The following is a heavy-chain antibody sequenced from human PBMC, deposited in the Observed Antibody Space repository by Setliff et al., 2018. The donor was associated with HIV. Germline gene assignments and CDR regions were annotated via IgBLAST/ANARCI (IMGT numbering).Heavy chain of an antibody. CDR3: ARRGRDGVLIVFATGFDP. V-gene: IGHV4-38-2*02. CDR1: GYSMSGGYN. J-gene: IGHJ5*02. Sequence: SETLSLTCTVSGYSMSGGYNWGWIRQSPEKGLEWIGNIYHVGTTYYNPSLKSRVAISVDTSENQFSLKLNSVTAADTAVYYCARRGRDGVLIVFATGFDPWGQGTLVTVSS. D-gene: IGHD2-8*01. CDR2: IYHVGTT.